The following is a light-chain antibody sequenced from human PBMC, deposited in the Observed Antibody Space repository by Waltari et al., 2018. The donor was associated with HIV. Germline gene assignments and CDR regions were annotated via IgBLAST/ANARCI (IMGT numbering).Light chain of an antibody. CDR1: SSDVGGYNY. V-gene: IGLV2-14*03. Sequence: QSALTQPASVSGSPGQSITLSCPGTSSDVGGYNYVSWYQQHPGKAPKLMIYHVSNRPSGVSNRFSGSKSGNTASLTISGLQAEDEADYYCTSYTSSNTLVIFGGGTKLTVL. CDR2: HVS. J-gene: IGLJ2*01. CDR3: TSYTSSNTLVI.